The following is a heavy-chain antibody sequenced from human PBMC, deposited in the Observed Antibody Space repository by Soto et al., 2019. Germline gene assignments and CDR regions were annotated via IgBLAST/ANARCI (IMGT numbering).Heavy chain of an antibody. CDR3: AKGGIAVAAVTNEYFQH. CDR2: ISGSGGST. D-gene: IGHD6-19*01. J-gene: IGHJ1*01. CDR1: GFTFSSYA. V-gene: IGHV3-23*01. Sequence: PVGSLRLSCAASGFTFSSYAMSWVRQAPGKGLKWVSAISGSGGSTYYADSVKGRFTISRDNSKNTLYLQMNSLRAEDTAVYYCAKGGIAVAAVTNEYFQHWGQGTLVTVSS.